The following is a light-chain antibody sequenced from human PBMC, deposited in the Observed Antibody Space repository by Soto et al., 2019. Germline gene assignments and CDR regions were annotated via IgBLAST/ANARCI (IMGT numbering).Light chain of an antibody. J-gene: IGLJ2*01. CDR1: KLGDKY. Sequence: SYELTQPPSESVSPGQTASITCSGDKLGDKYVYWYQQKPGQSPVLVSHQDNKRPSGIPERFSGSNSGNTATLTISGTQARDEADFYCLAWDRNNVAFGGGTKLTVL. V-gene: IGLV3-1*01. CDR3: LAWDRNNVA. CDR2: QDN.